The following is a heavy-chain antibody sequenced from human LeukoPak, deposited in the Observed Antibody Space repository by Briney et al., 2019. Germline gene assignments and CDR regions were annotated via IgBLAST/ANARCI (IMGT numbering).Heavy chain of an antibody. CDR3: ARGVHKFYYDSSDYQPFAFDI. D-gene: IGHD3-22*01. Sequence: GASVKVSCKASGYIFTSYFLYWVRRAPGQGLEWMGLINPSGGSTRYAQKFQGRVTMTRDTSTSTVYMELSSLRSEDTAVYYCARGVHKFYYDSSDYQPFAFDIWGQGTMVTISS. J-gene: IGHJ3*02. V-gene: IGHV1-46*01. CDR1: GYIFTSYF. CDR2: INPSGGST.